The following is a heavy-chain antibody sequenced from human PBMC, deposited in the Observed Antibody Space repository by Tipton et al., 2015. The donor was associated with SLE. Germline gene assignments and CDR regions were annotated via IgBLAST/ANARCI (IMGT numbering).Heavy chain of an antibody. D-gene: IGHD2-8*02. CDR1: GYTFTSYY. CDR2: INPSGGST. J-gene: IGHJ3*02. Sequence: QVQLVQSGAEVKKPGASVKVSCKASGYTFTSYYMHWVRQTPGQGLEWMGIINPSGGSTSYAQKFQGRVTMTRDTSTSTVYMELSSLRSEDTAVYYCARDPNRSLIVLVVGNAFDIWGQGTMVTVSS. CDR3: ARDPNRSLIVLVVGNAFDI. V-gene: IGHV1-46*01.